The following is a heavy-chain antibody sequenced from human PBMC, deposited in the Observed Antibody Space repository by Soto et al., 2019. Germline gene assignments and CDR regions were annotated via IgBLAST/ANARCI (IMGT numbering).Heavy chain of an antibody. J-gene: IGHJ4*02. CDR3: AAGGGLPRYY. CDR2: IYHSGRT. Sequence: QLQLQESGSGLVKPSQTLSLTCAVSGGSISSGGYSWSWIRQPPGKGLEWIGYIYHSGRTYYNPSIKSRVTKSVDRSKNQFSLKLSSVTAADTAVYYCAAGGGLPRYYWGQGTLVTVSS. D-gene: IGHD5-12*01. CDR1: GGSISSGGYS. V-gene: IGHV4-30-2*01.